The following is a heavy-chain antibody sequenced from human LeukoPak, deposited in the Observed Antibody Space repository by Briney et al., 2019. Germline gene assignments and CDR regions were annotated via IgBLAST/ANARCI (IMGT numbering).Heavy chain of an antibody. Sequence: SETLSLTCTVSGGSISSYYWSWIRQPPGKGLEWIGYIYYSGTTNYNPSLKSRVTISVDTSKKEISLKLSSVTAADTAVYYCARGRYGTISRGWFDPWGQGTLVTVSS. CDR2: IYYSGTT. CDR1: GGSISSYY. J-gene: IGHJ5*02. V-gene: IGHV4-59*01. CDR3: ARGRYGTISRGWFDP. D-gene: IGHD1-14*01.